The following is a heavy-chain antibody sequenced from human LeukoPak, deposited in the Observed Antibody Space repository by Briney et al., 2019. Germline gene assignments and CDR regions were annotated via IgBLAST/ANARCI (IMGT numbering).Heavy chain of an antibody. Sequence: SETLSLTCTVSGGSISRTSYYWGWIRQPPGKGLEWLGNVFDSGSTHYNPSLKSRVTISVDTSKNQFSLRLSSVTAADTAVYYCARHTRPGHSGYENAFDIWGQGTMVTVSS. CDR2: VFDSGST. V-gene: IGHV4-39*01. CDR3: ARHTRPGHSGYENAFDI. J-gene: IGHJ3*02. D-gene: IGHD5-12*01. CDR1: GGSISRTSYY.